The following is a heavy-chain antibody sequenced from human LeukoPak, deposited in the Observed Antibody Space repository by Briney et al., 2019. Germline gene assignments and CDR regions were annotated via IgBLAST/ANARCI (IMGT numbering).Heavy chain of an antibody. CDR2: ISSSGSTI. J-gene: IGHJ5*02. CDR3: ARPPRLGYDTSGP. Sequence: GGSLRLSCAASGFTFSHYRMNWVRQAPGKGLEWVSYISSSGSTIYYADSVKGRFTISRDNSKNTLYLQMNSLRAEDTAVYYCARPPRLGYDTSGPWGQGTLVTVSS. V-gene: IGHV3-48*01. CDR1: GFTFSHYR. D-gene: IGHD3-22*01.